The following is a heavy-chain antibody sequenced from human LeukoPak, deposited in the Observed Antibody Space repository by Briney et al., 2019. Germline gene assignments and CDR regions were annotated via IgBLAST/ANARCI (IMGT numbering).Heavy chain of an antibody. Sequence: SQTLSLTCAISGDSVSSNSAAWNWIRQSPSRGLEWLGRTYYRSKWYNDYAVSVKSRITINPDTSKNQFSLQLNSVTPEDTAVYYCARDAIVGAHPDYYYYMDVWGKGTTVTVSS. CDR2: TYYRSKWYN. V-gene: IGHV6-1*01. CDR1: GDSVSSNSAA. J-gene: IGHJ6*03. D-gene: IGHD1-26*01. CDR3: ARDAIVGAHPDYYYYMDV.